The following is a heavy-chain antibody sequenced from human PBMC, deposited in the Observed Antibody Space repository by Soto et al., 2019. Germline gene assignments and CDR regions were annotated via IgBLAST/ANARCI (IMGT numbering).Heavy chain of an antibody. V-gene: IGHV5-10-1*01. D-gene: IGHD6-19*01. CDR1: GYSFTSYW. Sequence: GESRKISCKGSGYSFTSYWIGWVRQMPGKGLGWGGRIDPSDSYTNYSPSFPGHVTISADKPISTAYLQWSSLKASDTAMYYCAGHGGAVAGTPPCPFHFYYGMDVWGQGTTVTVSS. CDR3: AGHGGAVAGTPPCPFHFYYGMDV. J-gene: IGHJ6*02. CDR2: IDPSDSYT.